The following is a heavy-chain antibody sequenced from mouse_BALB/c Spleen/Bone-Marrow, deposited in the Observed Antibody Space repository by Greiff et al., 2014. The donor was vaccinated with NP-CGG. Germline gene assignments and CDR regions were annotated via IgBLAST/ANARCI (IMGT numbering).Heavy chain of an antibody. CDR2: IYPYNGVS. CDR1: GYSFTGYY. CDR3: ESRGEYFDV. Sequence: VQLQQSGPELVKPGASVKISCKASGYSFTGYYMHWVKQSHGNSLDWIGYIYPYNGVSSYNQKFRGKATLTVGKSSSTAYMELRSLTSDDSAVYYCESRGEYFDVWGAGTTVTVSS. V-gene: IGHV1-31*01. J-gene: IGHJ1*01.